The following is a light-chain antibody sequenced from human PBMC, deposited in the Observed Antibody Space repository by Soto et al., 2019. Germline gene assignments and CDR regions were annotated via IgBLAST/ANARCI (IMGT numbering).Light chain of an antibody. Sequence: QSALTQPASVSGSPGQSIAISCTGTSSDVGIYNLVSLYQQQPGKAPKLIIYEVSKRPSGVSDRFSGSKAGSTASLTISGLQAEDEADYYCYSYAGDNTYYVFGTGTKVTVL. V-gene: IGLV2-23*02. CDR2: EVS. CDR1: SSDVGIYNL. CDR3: YSYAGDNTYYV. J-gene: IGLJ1*01.